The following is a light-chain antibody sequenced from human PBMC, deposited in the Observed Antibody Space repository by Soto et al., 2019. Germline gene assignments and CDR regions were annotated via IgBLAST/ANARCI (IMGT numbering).Light chain of an antibody. J-gene: IGKJ1*01. CDR1: QSVANN. Sequence: EIVMTQSPATLSVSPGERATLSCRASQSVANNLAWYQQKPGQPPRLLIYGASTRATGIPARFSGSGSGTEFTLTISSLQSEDLAVYYCQHHNNWWWTFGQGTKVEIK. V-gene: IGKV3-15*01. CDR3: QHHNNWWWT. CDR2: GAS.